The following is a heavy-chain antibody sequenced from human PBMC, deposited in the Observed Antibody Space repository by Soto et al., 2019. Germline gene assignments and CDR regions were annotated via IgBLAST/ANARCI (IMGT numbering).Heavy chain of an antibody. CDR1: GYTFTNFG. V-gene: IGHV1-18*01. J-gene: IGHJ4*02. D-gene: IGHD4-17*01. CDR2: ISAYNGNT. CDR3: ARTLYGDNVDY. Sequence: ASVKVSCKASGYTFTNFGISWVRQAPGQGLEWMGWISAYNGNTNYAQKFQGRVTMTTDTSTSTAYMEVRSLRFDDTAVYYCARTLYGDNVDYWGQGTLVPSPQ.